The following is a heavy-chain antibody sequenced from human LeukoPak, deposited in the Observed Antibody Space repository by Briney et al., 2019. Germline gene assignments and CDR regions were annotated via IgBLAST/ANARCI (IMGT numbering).Heavy chain of an antibody. CDR2: IYYSGST. Sequence: PSETLSLTCTVSGGSISSNDYYWSWIRQPPGKGLEWVGYIYYSGSTYYNPSLKSRLTISADTSKNQFSLKLSSVTAADTAVYYCARVKDSSTGLYYYYYMDVWGKGTTVTVSS. D-gene: IGHD1-1*01. CDR1: GGSISSNDYY. CDR3: ARVKDSSTGLYYYYYMDV. V-gene: IGHV4-30-4*01. J-gene: IGHJ6*03.